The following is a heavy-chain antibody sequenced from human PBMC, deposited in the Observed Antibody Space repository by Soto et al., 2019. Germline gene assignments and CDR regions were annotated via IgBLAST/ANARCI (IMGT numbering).Heavy chain of an antibody. V-gene: IGHV4-39*01. CDR1: GGSISSSSYY. J-gene: IGHJ4*02. D-gene: IGHD2-15*01. Sequence: SETLSLTCTVSGGSISSSSYYWGWIRQPPGKGLEWIGSIYYSGSTYYNPSLKSRVTISVDTSKNQFSLKPSSVTAADTAVYYCARHLRAGVVTFRFDYWGQGTLVTVSS. CDR3: ARHLRAGVVTFRFDY. CDR2: IYYSGST.